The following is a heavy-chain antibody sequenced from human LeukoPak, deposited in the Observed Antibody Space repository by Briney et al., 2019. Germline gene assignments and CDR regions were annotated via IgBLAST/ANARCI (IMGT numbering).Heavy chain of an antibody. D-gene: IGHD1-26*01. Sequence: GGSLRLSCAASGFTFSSYSMNWVRQAPGKGLEWVSYISSSSSTIYYADSVKGRFTISRDNAKNSLYLQMKSLRAEDTAVYYCARDPVEWELLLDCWGQGTLVTVSS. V-gene: IGHV3-48*01. J-gene: IGHJ4*02. CDR2: ISSSSSTI. CDR1: GFTFSSYS. CDR3: ARDPVEWELLLDC.